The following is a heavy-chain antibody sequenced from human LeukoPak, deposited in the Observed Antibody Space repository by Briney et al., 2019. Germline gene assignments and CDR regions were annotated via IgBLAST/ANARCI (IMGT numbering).Heavy chain of an antibody. D-gene: IGHD2-2*01. Sequence: PGGSLRLSCAASGFTFSTYSMHWVRQAPGKGLECVSAITSNGGSTYYADSVKGIFTISRDNSKNTVYLQMGSLRAEDMAMYYCARGGQSTSCFDCWGQGTLVTVSS. J-gene: IGHJ4*02. V-gene: IGHV3-64*02. CDR3: ARGGQSTSCFDC. CDR2: ITSNGGST. CDR1: GFTFSTYS.